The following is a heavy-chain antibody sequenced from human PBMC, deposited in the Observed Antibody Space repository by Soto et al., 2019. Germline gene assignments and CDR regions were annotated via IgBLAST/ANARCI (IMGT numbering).Heavy chain of an antibody. V-gene: IGHV4-4*02. CDR2: ILHIGST. CDR1: GGSISTTNW. D-gene: IGHD3-22*01. J-gene: IGHJ5*02. CDR3: ASGFDSDGLYNGGHP. Sequence: VQLQESGPGLVKPSGTLSLTCTVSGGSISTTNWWSWVRQSPGKGLEWIGEILHIGSTNYNPSLKSRVTIYIDKSKNQFTLRLSSVTAADTDGYYCASGFDSDGLYNGGHPWGQGTLVSVSS.